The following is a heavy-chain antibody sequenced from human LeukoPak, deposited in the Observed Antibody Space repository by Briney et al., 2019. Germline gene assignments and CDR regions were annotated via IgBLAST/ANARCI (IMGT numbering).Heavy chain of an antibody. CDR3: VRTYSSSWYNWFDP. V-gene: IGHV3-30-3*01. CDR1: GFTFSSYA. D-gene: IGHD6-13*01. CDR2: ISYDGSNK. Sequence: PGGSLRLSCAASGFTFSSYAMHWVRQAPGKGLEWVAVISYDGSNKYYADSVKGRFTISRDNSKNTLYLQMNSLRAEDTAVYYCVRTYSSSWYNWFDPWGQGTLVTVSS. J-gene: IGHJ5*02.